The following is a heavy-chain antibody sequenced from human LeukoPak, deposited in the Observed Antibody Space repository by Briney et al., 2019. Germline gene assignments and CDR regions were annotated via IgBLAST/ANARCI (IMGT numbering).Heavy chain of an antibody. CDR3: AREYYDFWSGSGPDL. CDR1: GYTFTSYG. CDR2: ISAYNGNT. J-gene: IGHJ4*02. D-gene: IGHD3-3*01. Sequence: ASVKVSCKASGYTFTSYGISWVRQAPGQGLEWMGWISAYNGNTNYAQKLQGRVTMTTDTSTSTAYMELGSLRPDDTAIYYCAREYYDFWSGSGPDLWGQGTLVTVSS. V-gene: IGHV1-18*01.